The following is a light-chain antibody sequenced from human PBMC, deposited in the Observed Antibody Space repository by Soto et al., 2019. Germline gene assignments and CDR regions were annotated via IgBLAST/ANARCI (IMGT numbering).Light chain of an antibody. J-gene: IGKJ1*01. V-gene: IGKV3-15*01. CDR1: QSVSSN. CDR2: GTS. CDR3: QHYNTCPRT. Sequence: EIVMTQSPATLSVSPGERATLSCRASQSVSSNLAWYQQKPGQAPRLLIYGTSTRATGIPARFSGSGSGTEFTLTISSLQSADFEVYYSQHYNTCPRTFGQGTNVEIK.